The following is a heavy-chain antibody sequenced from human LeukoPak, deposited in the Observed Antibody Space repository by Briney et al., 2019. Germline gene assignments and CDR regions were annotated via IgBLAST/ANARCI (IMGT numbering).Heavy chain of an antibody. V-gene: IGHV4-38-2*01. CDR1: GYSLSSGYY. J-gene: IGHJ5*02. CDR2: IYHSGST. CDR3: ARVQYFDGERWFDP. Sequence: PSETLSLTCAVSGYSLSSGYYWGWVRPPPGEGVGGIGSIYHSGSTYYNRSLKGRVTISVDHSKNHFSLKLSYVTAADTAVYYCARVQYFDGERWFDPWGQGALVTVSS. D-gene: IGHD3-9*01.